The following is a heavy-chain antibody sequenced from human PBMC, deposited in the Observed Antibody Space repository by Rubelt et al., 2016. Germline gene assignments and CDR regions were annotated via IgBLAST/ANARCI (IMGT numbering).Heavy chain of an antibody. D-gene: IGHD6-6*01. V-gene: IGHV1-69*01. Sequence: QVQLVQSGAEVKKPGSSVKVSCKASGGTFSSYAISWVRQAPGQGLEWMGGIIPVFGTANYAQKFQGRFTMPADECPSTASMGLSSLGSEDTAVYYCATTIAIRPYYFDYWGQGTLVTVSS. CDR1: GGTFSSYA. J-gene: IGHJ4*02. CDR2: IIPVFGTA. CDR3: ATTIAIRPYYFDY.